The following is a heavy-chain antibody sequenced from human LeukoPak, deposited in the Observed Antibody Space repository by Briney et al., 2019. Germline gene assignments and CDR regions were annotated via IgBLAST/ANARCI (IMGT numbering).Heavy chain of an antibody. CDR3: ARDNVVPAAIKAYYYYGMDV. CDR1: GGSISSSSYY. CDR2: IYYSGST. D-gene: IGHD2-2*01. V-gene: IGHV4-39*07. J-gene: IGHJ6*02. Sequence: SETLSLTCTVSGGSISSSSYYWGWIRQPPGKGLEWIGSIYYSGSTYYNPSLKSRVTISVDTSKNQFSLKLSSVTAADTAVYYCARDNVVPAAIKAYYYYGMDVWGQGTMVTVSS.